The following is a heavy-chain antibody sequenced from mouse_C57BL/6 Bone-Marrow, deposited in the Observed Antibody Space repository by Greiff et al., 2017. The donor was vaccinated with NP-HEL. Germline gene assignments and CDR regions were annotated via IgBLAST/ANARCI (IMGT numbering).Heavy chain of an antibody. D-gene: IGHD3-3*01. CDR1: GYTFTSYW. Sequence: VQLQQPGAELVRPGTSVKLSCKASGYTFTSYWMPWVKQRPGQGLEWIGVIDPSDSYTNYNQKFKGKATLTVDTSYSTAYMQLSSLTSEDSAVYYCARRSCYFDYWGQGTTLTVSS. CDR3: ARRSCYFDY. J-gene: IGHJ2*01. V-gene: IGHV1-59*01. CDR2: IDPSDSYT.